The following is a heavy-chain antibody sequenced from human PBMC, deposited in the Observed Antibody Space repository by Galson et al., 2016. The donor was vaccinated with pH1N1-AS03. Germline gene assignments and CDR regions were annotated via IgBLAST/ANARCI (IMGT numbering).Heavy chain of an antibody. J-gene: IGHJ6*02. V-gene: IGHV1-2*04. CDR1: GYIFTGFY. CDR2: INTDSGVT. Sequence: SCKASGYIFTGFYVHWVRQAPGQGLEWMGWINTDSGVTNYAQKFEAWVTMTRDTSISTAYLELYGLKSDDTAVYYCARDPRGPCSSATCATTYYFDMDVWGQGTTVIVSS. CDR3: ARDPRGPCSSATCATTYYFDMDV. D-gene: IGHD1-26*01.